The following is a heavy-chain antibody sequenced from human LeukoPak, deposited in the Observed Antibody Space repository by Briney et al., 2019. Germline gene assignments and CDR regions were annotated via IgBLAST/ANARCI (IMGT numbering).Heavy chain of an antibody. D-gene: IGHD2-2*01. V-gene: IGHV3-23*01. J-gene: IGHJ4*02. CDR1: GLTFSSYA. CDR2: VSGSGGAT. Sequence: GGSLRLSCTASGLTFSSYAMGWVRQAPGKGLEWVSSVSGSGGATYYADSVKGRLIISRDNSQDTLYLQMNSLRAEDTAVYYCVKGCCYNRLCRLFHYWGQGTLVTVSS. CDR3: VKGCCYNRLCRLFHY.